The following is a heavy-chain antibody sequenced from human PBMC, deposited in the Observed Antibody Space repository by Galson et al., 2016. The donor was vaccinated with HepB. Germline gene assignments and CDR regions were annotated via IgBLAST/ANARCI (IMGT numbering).Heavy chain of an antibody. Sequence: SLRLSCAASGFTFSSYGMHWVRQAPGKGLEWVAIIWYDGSDKYYVDSVKGRFTISRDNSKNTLYLQMNSLRAEDTAVYYCARDPQYQLTNYFYYGMDVWGQGTTVTV. CDR1: GFTFSSYG. D-gene: IGHD2-2*01. V-gene: IGHV3-33*01. CDR2: IWYDGSDK. J-gene: IGHJ6*02. CDR3: ARDPQYQLTNYFYYGMDV.